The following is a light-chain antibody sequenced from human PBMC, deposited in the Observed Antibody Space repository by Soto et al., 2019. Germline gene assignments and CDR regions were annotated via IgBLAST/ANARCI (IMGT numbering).Light chain of an antibody. V-gene: IGKV3-15*01. J-gene: IGKJ5*01. CDR3: QQYHEWPMT. Sequence: EIVMTQSPVTLSVSPGERATVSCKTSQSVNTNLAWYQQKPGQVPRLLIYGPSTRAIGIPDRFSGSGSGTEFTLTITSLQSEDFAVYYCQQYHEWPMTFGQGTRLEIK. CDR2: GPS. CDR1: QSVNTN.